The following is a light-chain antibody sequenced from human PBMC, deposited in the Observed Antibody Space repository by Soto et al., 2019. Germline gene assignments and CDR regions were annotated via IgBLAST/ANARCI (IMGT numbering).Light chain of an antibody. J-gene: IGLJ2*01. CDR2: DVS. V-gene: IGLV2-14*01. Sequence: QSALTQPASVSGSPGQSITISCTGTSSDVGGYNYVSWYQQHPGKAPKLMIYDVSNRPSGVSNRFSGSKSGNTASLTISGLRAEDEADYYCRSYTSSSTLGVFGGGTKVTVL. CDR1: SSDVGGYNY. CDR3: RSYTSSSTLGV.